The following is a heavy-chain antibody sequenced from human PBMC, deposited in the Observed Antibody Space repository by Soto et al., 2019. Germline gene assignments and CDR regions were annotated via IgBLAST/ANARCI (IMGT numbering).Heavy chain of an antibody. CDR2: ISDRTNGYAT. J-gene: IGHJ3*02. Sequence: EVQLVESGGGLVQPGGSLRLSCAASGFSIRGSGIHWVRQDSGTGLEWGARISDRTNGYATGFAAAVQGRFSISSDDSKNTALLQMNSLNAEDTAVYYWTRVAAPGDRAFDIWGQGTMVTVSS. CDR3: TRVAAPGDRAFDI. V-gene: IGHV3-73*01. D-gene: IGHD2-15*01. CDR1: GFSIRGSG.